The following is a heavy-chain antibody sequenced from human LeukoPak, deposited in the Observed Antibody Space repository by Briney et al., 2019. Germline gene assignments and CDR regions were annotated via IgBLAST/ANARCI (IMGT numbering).Heavy chain of an antibody. V-gene: IGHV4-4*07. CDR3: ARGGTMGNANWFDP. J-gene: IGHJ5*02. D-gene: IGHD3-16*01. CDR1: GGSISSYY. Sequence: SETLSLTCTVSGGSISSYYGSWIRQPAGKGLEWIGRIYTSGSTNYNPSLKSRVTMSVDTSKNQFSLKLSSVTAADTAMYYCARGGTMGNANWFDPWGQGTLVTVSS. CDR2: IYTSGST.